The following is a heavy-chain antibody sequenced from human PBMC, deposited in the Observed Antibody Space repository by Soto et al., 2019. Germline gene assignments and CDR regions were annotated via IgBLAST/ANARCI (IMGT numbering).Heavy chain of an antibody. Sequence: GDSLKISCQGSGYRFTSYLIGLVRQMPGKGLEWMGIIYPGDSDTRYSPSFQGQVTISADKSISTAYLQWSSLKASDTAMYYCARPYYYSSGFTPGGMDGWGQENMV. D-gene: IGHD3-10*01. CDR2: IYPGDSDT. CDR3: ARPYYYSSGFTPGGMDG. J-gene: IGHJ6*02. CDR1: GYRFTSYL. V-gene: IGHV5-51*01.